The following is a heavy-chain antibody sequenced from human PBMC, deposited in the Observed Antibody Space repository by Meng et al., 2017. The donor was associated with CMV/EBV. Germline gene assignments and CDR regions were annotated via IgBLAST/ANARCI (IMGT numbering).Heavy chain of an antibody. J-gene: IGHJ6*02. V-gene: IGHV5-51*01. CDR2: IYPGDPDT. CDR3: ARDKLHDSYGDYYYGMDV. Sequence: GESLKISCKGSGYSFTSYWIGWVRQMPGKGLEWMGIIYPGDPDTRYSPSFQGQVTISADKSISTAYLQWSSLKASDTAMYYCARDKLHDSYGDYYYGMDVWGQGTTVTVSS. CDR1: GYSFTSYW. D-gene: IGHD4-17*01.